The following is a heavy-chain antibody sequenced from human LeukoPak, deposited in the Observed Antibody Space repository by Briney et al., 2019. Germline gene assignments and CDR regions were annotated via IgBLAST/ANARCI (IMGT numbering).Heavy chain of an antibody. CDR1: GITLSNYG. CDR2: ISDTGGRT. CDR3: AKRGVVIRVILVGFHKEAYYFDS. J-gene: IGHJ4*02. D-gene: IGHD3-22*01. Sequence: GGSLRPSCAVSGITLSNYGMTWVRQAPGKGLEWVAGISDTGGRTNYADSVKGRFTISRDNPKNTLYLQMNSLRAEDTAVYFCAKRGVVIRVILVGFHKEAYYFDSWGQGALVTVSS. V-gene: IGHV3-23*01.